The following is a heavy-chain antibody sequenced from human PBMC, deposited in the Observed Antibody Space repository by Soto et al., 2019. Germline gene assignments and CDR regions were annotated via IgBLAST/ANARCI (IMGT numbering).Heavy chain of an antibody. Sequence: GGSLRLSCAASGFTFSSYAMSWVRQAPGKGLEWVSAISGSGGSTYYADSVKGRFTISRDNSKNTLYLQMNSLRAEDTAVYYCAKDSDCSGGSCYLIWFDPWGQGTLVTVSS. CDR3: AKDSDCSGGSCYLIWFDP. CDR1: GFTFSSYA. V-gene: IGHV3-23*01. J-gene: IGHJ5*02. D-gene: IGHD2-15*01. CDR2: ISGSGGST.